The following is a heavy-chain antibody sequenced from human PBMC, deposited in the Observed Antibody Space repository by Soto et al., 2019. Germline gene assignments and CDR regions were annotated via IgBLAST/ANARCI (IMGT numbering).Heavy chain of an antibody. J-gene: IGHJ4*02. D-gene: IGHD6-19*01. V-gene: IGHV5-51*01. CDR1: GYSFAHYY. CDR3: ARYSGTGWPLDY. CDR2: IYPGDSDT. Sequence: GESLKISCKGSGYSFAHYYIGWVRQMPGKGLEWMGIIYPGDSDTRYSPSFEGQVTFSADKSISTAYLQWSSLKASDTAMYFCARYSGTGWPLDYWGQGTLVTAPQ.